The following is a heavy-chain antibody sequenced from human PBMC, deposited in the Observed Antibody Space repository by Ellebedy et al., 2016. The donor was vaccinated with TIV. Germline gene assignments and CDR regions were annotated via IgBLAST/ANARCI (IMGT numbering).Heavy chain of an antibody. CDR3: ARVNDYYFDY. D-gene: IGHD3-16*01. Sequence: GESLKISCAASGFTFSSYDMHWVRQVTGKGLEWVSAIGTAGDTYYPGSVKGRFTISRDNSKNTLYLQMNSLRAEDTAVYYCARVNDYYFDYWGQGTLVTVSS. J-gene: IGHJ4*02. CDR1: GFTFSSYD. V-gene: IGHV3-13*01. CDR2: IGTAGDT.